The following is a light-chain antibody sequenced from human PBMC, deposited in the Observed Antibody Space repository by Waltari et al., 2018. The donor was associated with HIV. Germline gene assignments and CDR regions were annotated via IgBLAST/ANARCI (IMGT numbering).Light chain of an antibody. CDR1: STDIGDYNY. CDR2: DVS. J-gene: IGLJ2*01. CDR3: CSYAGTYTWV. V-gene: IGLV2-11*01. Sequence: QSALTQPRSVPGSPGQSVTISCRGSSTDIGDYNYVSWYQQHPGQVPKLVIFDVSKRPSGVPDRFSGSKSVNTASLTISGLQAEDEADYYCCSYAGTYTWVFGGGTRLTVL.